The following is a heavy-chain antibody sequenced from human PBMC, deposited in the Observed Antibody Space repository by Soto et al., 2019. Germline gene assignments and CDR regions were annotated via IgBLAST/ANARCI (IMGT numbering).Heavy chain of an antibody. CDR3: ARVRLWFGEFNSNNYYYYGMDV. CDR2: IIPIFGTA. D-gene: IGHD3-10*01. CDR1: GGTFSSYA. Sequence: ASVKVSCKASGGTFSSYAISWVRQAPGQGLEWMGGIIPIFGTANYAQKFQGRVTITADKSTSTAYMELSSLRSEDTAVYYCARVRLWFGEFNSNNYYYYGMDVWGQGTTVTVSS. J-gene: IGHJ6*02. V-gene: IGHV1-69*06.